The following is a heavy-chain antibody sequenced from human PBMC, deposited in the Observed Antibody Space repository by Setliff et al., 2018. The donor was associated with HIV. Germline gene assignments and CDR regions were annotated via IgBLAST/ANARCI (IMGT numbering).Heavy chain of an antibody. V-gene: IGHV4-39*01. J-gene: IGHJ4*02. CDR2: IYYSGIT. CDR3: ARLRETEGKYYLSARRGGARTVDY. D-gene: IGHD6-6*01. Sequence: SETLSLTCTVSGGSISSTSYYWGRIRQPPGKGLEWIGSIYYSGITYYNPSLSSRVTMSVDTSKNQFSLKLSFVTAADTAVYYCARLRETEGKYYLSARRGGARTVDYWGQGTLVTVSS. CDR1: GGSISSTSYY.